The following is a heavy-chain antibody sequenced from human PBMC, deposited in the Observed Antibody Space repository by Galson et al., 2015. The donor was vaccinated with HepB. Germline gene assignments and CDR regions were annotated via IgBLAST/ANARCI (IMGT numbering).Heavy chain of an antibody. V-gene: IGHV3-15*01. Sequence: SLRLSCAASGFTFTDAWVSWVRQAPGKGLEWVGRIKSKTFGGTVDYATPVKGRLTISRDDSKHTLSLLMNSLKTEDTAVYYCTTTVRPEDFIDYWGQGTLVTVSS. CDR2: IKSKTFGGTV. CDR3: TTTVRPEDFIDY. CDR1: GFTFTDAW. J-gene: IGHJ4*02. D-gene: IGHD1-14*01.